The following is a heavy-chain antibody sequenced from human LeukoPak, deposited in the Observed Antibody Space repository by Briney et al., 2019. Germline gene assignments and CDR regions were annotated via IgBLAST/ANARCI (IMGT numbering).Heavy chain of an antibody. J-gene: IGHJ3*01. CDR1: GGSISSYY. V-gene: IGHV4-59*01. Sequence: SETLSLTCTVSGGSISSYYWSWIRQPPGKGLEWIGYIYHTGSTSYNPSLKGRVTISVGTSKDQFSLKLSSVTAADTAVYYCARVNIAVAGDASDVWGRGTMVTVSS. D-gene: IGHD6-19*01. CDR2: IYHTGST. CDR3: ARVNIAVAGDASDV.